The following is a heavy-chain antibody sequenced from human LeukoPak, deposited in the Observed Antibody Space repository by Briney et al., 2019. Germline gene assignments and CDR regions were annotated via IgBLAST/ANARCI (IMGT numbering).Heavy chain of an antibody. J-gene: IGHJ4*02. CDR2: INPSGSIT. D-gene: IGHD2/OR15-2a*01. V-gene: IGHV1-46*01. Sequence: ASVKVSCKASGFTFTSYSMQWVRQAPGQRLEWMGIINPSGSITSYTQKFQGRVTITRDTSTSTVYMELSSLRSEDTAVYYCARGGPKSLHFFDYWGQGTLVTVSS. CDR1: GFTFTSYS. CDR3: ARGGPKSLHFFDY.